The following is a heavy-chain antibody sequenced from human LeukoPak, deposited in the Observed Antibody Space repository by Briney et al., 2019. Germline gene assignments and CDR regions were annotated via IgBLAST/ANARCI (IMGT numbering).Heavy chain of an antibody. Sequence: GGSLRLSCAASGFSLSNYWMYWVRQAPGKGLVWVSRINSDGINTNYADSVKGRFTISRDNAKNTLYLQMNSLRAEDTAVYYCAGGFSTVTSLPGYWGQGTLVTVSS. CDR2: INSDGINT. V-gene: IGHV3-74*01. J-gene: IGHJ4*02. CDR1: GFSLSNYW. D-gene: IGHD4-17*01. CDR3: AGGFSTVTSLPGY.